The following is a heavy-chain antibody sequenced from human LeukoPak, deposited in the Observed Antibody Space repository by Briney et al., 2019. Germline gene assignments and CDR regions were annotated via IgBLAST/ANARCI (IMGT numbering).Heavy chain of an antibody. D-gene: IGHD3-3*01. Sequence: GGSLRLSCAASGFTFSSYASHWVRQAPGKGLEWVAVISYDGSNKYYADSVKGRFTISRDNSMNTLYLQMNSLRAEDTAVYYCARASQTRSGYHDDYWGQGTLVTVSS. CDR1: GFTFSSYA. J-gene: IGHJ4*02. CDR2: ISYDGSNK. CDR3: ARASQTRSGYHDDY. V-gene: IGHV3-30-3*01.